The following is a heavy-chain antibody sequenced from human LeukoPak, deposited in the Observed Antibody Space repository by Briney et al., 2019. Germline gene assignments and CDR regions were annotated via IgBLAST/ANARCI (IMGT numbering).Heavy chain of an antibody. D-gene: IGHD3-22*01. J-gene: IGHJ4*02. CDR3: ARGPAVYYDSSGYVDY. CDR2: INPNSGGT. CDR1: GYTFTSYG. V-gene: IGHV1-2*02. Sequence: ASVKVSCKASGYTFTSYGISWVRQAPGQGLEWMGWINPNSGGTNYAQKFQGRVTMTRDTSISTAYMELSRLRSDDTAVYYCARGPAVYYDSSGYVDYWGQGTLVTVSS.